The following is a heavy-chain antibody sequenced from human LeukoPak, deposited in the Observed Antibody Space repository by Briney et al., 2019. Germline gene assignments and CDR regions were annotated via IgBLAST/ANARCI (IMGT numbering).Heavy chain of an antibody. D-gene: IGHD6-19*01. CDR1: GYTLTELS. CDR3: ATGGRSGWYFDY. V-gene: IGHV1-24*01. J-gene: IGHJ4*02. CDR2: FDPEDGET. Sequence: ASVKVSGKVSGYTLTELSMHWVRQAPGKGLEWMGGFDPEDGETIYAQKFQGRVTMTEDTSTDTAYMELSSLRSEDTAVYYCATGGRSGWYFDYWGQGTLVTVSS.